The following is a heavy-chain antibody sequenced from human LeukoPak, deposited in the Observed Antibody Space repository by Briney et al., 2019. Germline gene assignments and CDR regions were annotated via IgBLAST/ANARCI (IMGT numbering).Heavy chain of an antibody. J-gene: IGHJ4*02. V-gene: IGHV3-30*02. CDR2: IRYDGSNK. Sequence: PGGSLRLSCAASGFTFSSYGMHWVRQAPGKGLEWVAFIRYDGSNKYYADSVKGRFTISRDNSKNTLYLQMNSLRAEDTAVYYCAGRSGSTFLYLEPLDYWGQGTLVTVSS. D-gene: IGHD6-19*01. CDR3: AGRSGSTFLYLEPLDY. CDR1: GFTFSSYG.